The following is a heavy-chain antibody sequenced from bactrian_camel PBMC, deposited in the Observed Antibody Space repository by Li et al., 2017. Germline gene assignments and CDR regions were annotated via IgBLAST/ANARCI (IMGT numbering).Heavy chain of an antibody. Sequence: VQLVESGGDSVQAGGSLRLTCVASGNTYSTQCMGWFRQVPGNEREPLASIDSDGRTSVADSVKGRFTISRDNAKNTMYLQMNSLKPEDTTVYYCAADDDNWNLPYSNQCGYWGQGTQVTVS. J-gene: IGHJ6*01. V-gene: IGHV3S53*01. CDR3: AADDDNWNLPYSNQCGY. CDR2: IDSDGRT. CDR1: GNTYSTQC. D-gene: IGHD8*01.